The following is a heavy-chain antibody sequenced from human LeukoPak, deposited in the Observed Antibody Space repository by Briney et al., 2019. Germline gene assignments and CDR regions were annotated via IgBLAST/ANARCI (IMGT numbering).Heavy chain of an antibody. Sequence: PGGSLRLSCAASGFTFNNYAMHWVRQAPGKGLEWVSTINGNGAATYYADSFKGRFLISRDDSKNTLYLQMNSLRAEDTAVYYCAKVWYSSSWYFQHWGQGTLVTVSS. J-gene: IGHJ1*01. CDR2: INGNGAAT. CDR1: GFTFNNYA. D-gene: IGHD6-13*01. V-gene: IGHV3-23*01. CDR3: AKVWYSSSWYFQH.